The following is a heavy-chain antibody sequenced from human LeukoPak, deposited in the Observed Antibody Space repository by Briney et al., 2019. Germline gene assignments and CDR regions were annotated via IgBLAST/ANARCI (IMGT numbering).Heavy chain of an antibody. Sequence: GASVKVSCKASGYTFTSYYMHWVRQAPGQGLEWMGIINPSGGSTSYAQKFQGRVTMTRDMSTSTVYMELSSLRSEDTAVYYCARDGPYYYDSSGYYDAFDIWGQGTMVTVSS. J-gene: IGHJ3*02. CDR1: GYTFTSYY. V-gene: IGHV1-46*01. CDR2: INPSGGST. D-gene: IGHD3-22*01. CDR3: ARDGPYYYDSSGYYDAFDI.